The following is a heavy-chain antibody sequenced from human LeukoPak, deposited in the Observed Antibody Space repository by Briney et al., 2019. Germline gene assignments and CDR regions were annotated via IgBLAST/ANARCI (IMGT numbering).Heavy chain of an antibody. V-gene: IGHV1-8*01. Sequence: ASVKVSCKASGYTFTSYDINWVRQATGQGLEWMGWMNPNSGNTGYAQKFQGRVTMTRNTSISTAYMELSSLRSEDTAVYYCARASRYCSSTSCYAVDYWGRGTLVTVSS. J-gene: IGHJ4*02. D-gene: IGHD2-2*01. CDR2: MNPNSGNT. CDR1: GYTFTSYD. CDR3: ARASRYCSSTSCYAVDY.